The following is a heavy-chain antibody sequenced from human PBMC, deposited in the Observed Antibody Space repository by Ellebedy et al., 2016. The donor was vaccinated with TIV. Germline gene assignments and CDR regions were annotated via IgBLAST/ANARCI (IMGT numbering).Heavy chain of an antibody. Sequence: GGSLSLSXAASGFTFSNYWMSWVRQAPGKGLEWVANIKEDGSGKYYVDSVKGRFTISRDNAKNSLFLQMNSLRAEDTAVYYCVKDWGRGVGSSIFEDYFDFWGLGTLVTVSS. CDR3: VKDWGRGVGSSIFEDYFDF. D-gene: IGHD3-3*01. J-gene: IGHJ4*02. CDR1: GFTFSNYW. V-gene: IGHV3-7*01. CDR2: IKEDGSGK.